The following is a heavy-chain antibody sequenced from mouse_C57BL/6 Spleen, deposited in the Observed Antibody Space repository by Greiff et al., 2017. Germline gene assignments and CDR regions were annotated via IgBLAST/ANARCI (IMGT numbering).Heavy chain of an antibody. CDR2: IDPSDSET. J-gene: IGHJ4*01. CDR3: ARLGNYYGRAMDY. CDR1: GYTFTSYW. D-gene: IGHD1-1*01. Sequence: QVQLQQPGAELVRPGSSVKLSCKASGYTFTSYWMHWVKQRPIQGLEWIGNIDPSDSETHYNQKFKDKATLTVDKSSSTAYMQLSSLTSEDSAVYYCARLGNYYGRAMDYWGQGTSVTVSS. V-gene: IGHV1-52*01.